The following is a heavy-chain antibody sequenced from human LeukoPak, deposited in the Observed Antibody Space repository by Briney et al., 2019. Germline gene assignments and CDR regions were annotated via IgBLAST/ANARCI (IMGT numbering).Heavy chain of an antibody. CDR2: INHSGST. V-gene: IGHV4-34*01. J-gene: IGHJ4*02. CDR3: ARARGCSGGSCFPGRRGYFDY. D-gene: IGHD2-15*01. Sequence: PSETLSLTCAVYGGSFSGYYWSWIRQPPGKGLEWIGEINHSGSTNYNPSLKSRVTISVDTSKNQFSLKLSSVTAADTAVYYCARARGCSGGSCFPGRRGYFDYWGQGTLVTVSS. CDR1: GGSFSGYY.